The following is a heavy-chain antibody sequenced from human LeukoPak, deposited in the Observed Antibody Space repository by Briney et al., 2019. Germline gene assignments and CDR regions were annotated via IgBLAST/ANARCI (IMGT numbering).Heavy chain of an antibody. Sequence: GGSLRLSCAASGFTFSSYWMSWVRQAPGKGLEWVANIKQDGSEKYYVDSVKGRFTISRDNSKNTLYLQMNSQRAEDAAVYYCARDPSSKAAAGRGDYWGQGTLVTVSS. CDR1: GFTFSSYW. D-gene: IGHD6-13*01. V-gene: IGHV3-7*01. CDR2: IKQDGSEK. J-gene: IGHJ4*02. CDR3: ARDPSSKAAAGRGDY.